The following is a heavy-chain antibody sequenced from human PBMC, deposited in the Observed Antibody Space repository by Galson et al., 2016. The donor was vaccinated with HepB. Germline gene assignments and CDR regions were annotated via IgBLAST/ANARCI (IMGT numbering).Heavy chain of an antibody. CDR2: ISAYNGET. D-gene: IGHD3-16*01. J-gene: IGHJ2*01. V-gene: IGHV1-18*01. CDR1: GYTFTIYG. CDR3: ARGGGDLSPNWYFDL. Sequence: SVKVSCKASGYTFTIYGINWVRQAPGQGLEWMGWISAYNGETNYAQNLQGRVTMTTDTSTSTAYMDLRSLRSDDTAVDYCARGGGDLSPNWYFDLWGRGTLVTVSS.